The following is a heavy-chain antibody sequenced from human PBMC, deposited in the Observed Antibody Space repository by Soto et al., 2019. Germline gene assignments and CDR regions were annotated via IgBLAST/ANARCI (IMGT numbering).Heavy chain of an antibody. CDR1: GGSIGSSSYY. J-gene: IGHJ4*02. CDR2: IYYRGNT. CDR3: ARHPGYYDILTGYTTYYFDY. V-gene: IGHV4-39*01. D-gene: IGHD3-9*01. Sequence: SETLSLTCTVSGGSIGSSSYYWGWIRQPPGKGLEWIGSIYYRGNTDYNPSLKSRVTISLDTPKNQFSLKLSSVTAADTAVYYCARHPGYYDILTGYTTYYFDYWGQGILVTVSS.